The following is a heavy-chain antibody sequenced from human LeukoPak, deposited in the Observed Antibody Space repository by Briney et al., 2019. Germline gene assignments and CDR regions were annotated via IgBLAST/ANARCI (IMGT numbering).Heavy chain of an antibody. CDR3: AKRNYDSSVFDY. CDR1: GGSISSGSYY. V-gene: IGHV4-61*02. D-gene: IGHD3-22*01. Sequence: SQTLSLTCTVSGGSISSGSYYWSWIRQPAGKGLEWIGRIYTSGSTNYNPSLKSRVTISVDTSKNQFSLKLSSVTAADTAVYYCAKRNYDSSVFDYWGQGTLVTVSS. J-gene: IGHJ4*02. CDR2: IYTSGST.